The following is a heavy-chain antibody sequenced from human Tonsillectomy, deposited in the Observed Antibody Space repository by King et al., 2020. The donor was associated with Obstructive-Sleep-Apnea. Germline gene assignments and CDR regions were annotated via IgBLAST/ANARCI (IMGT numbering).Heavy chain of an antibody. D-gene: IGHD3-9*01. CDR1: GYTFTRFY. Sequence: VQLVESGAEVKKPGASVKVSCKASGYTFTRFYLYWVRQAPGQGLEWMGYINPDSGDTNYAQKFQGRVTMTRDTSISTAYMEVTRLRSDDTAVYYCARGDDIPYWGQGTLVTVSS. J-gene: IGHJ4*02. V-gene: IGHV1-2*02. CDR2: INPDSGDT. CDR3: ARGDDIPY.